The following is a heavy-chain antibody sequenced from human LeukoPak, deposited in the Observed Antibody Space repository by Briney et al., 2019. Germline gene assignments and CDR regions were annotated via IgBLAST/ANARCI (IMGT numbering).Heavy chain of an antibody. CDR1: GGSFSGYY. CDR2: INHSGST. J-gene: IGHJ4*02. CDR3: ARGWSSGWIFDY. V-gene: IGHV4-34*01. Sequence: SETLSLTCAVYGGSFSGYYWSWIRQPPGKGLEWIGEINHSGSTNYNPSLKSRVTISVDTSKNQFSLKLSSVTAADTAVYYCARGWSSGWIFDYWGQGTLVTVSS. D-gene: IGHD6-19*01.